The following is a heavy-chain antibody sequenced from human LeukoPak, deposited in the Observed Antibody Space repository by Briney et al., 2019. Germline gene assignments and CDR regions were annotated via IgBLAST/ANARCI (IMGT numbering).Heavy chain of an antibody. CDR3: ARDRTRHIY. V-gene: IGHV3-7*01. D-gene: IGHD2-21*01. CDR1: GFILSSSW. Sequence: GGSLRLSCAASGFILSSSWMTWVRQAPGKGLEWVANINSGGSETYYVGSVKGRFTIARDNAKNSLYLEMNSLRDEDTAVYYCARDRTRHIYWGQGTLDTVSS. CDR2: INSGGSET. J-gene: IGHJ4*02.